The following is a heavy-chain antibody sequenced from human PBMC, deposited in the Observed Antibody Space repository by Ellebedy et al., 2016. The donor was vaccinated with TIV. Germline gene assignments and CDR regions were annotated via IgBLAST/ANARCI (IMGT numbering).Heavy chain of an antibody. D-gene: IGHD6-19*01. CDR3: ARGGWVAVFDY. CDR2: IYYSGST. V-gene: IGHV4-59*01. CDR1: RGSISSYY. Sequence: MPSETLSLTCTVPRGSISSYYWSWVRQPPGKGLEWLGYIYYSGSTNYNPALQSRVTISVDTSKNQFSLKLSSVTAADTAVYYCARGGWVAVFDYWGQGTLATVSS. J-gene: IGHJ4*02.